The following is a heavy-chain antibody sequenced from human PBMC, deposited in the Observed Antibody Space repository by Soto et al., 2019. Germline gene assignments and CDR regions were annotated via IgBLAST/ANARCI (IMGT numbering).Heavy chain of an antibody. J-gene: IGHJ4*02. CDR1: GFTVSSNY. CDR3: ARIIDFWSGYGDSYYFDY. CDR2: IYSGGST. D-gene: IGHD3-3*01. V-gene: IGHV3-53*04. Sequence: GGSLRLSCAASGFTVSSNYMSWVRQAPWKGLEWVSVIYSGGSTYYADSVKGRFTISRHNSKNTLYLQMNSLRAEDTAVYYCARIIDFWSGYGDSYYFDYWGQGTLVTAPQ.